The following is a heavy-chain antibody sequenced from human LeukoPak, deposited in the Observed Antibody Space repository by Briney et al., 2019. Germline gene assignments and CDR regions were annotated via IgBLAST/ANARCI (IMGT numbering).Heavy chain of an antibody. J-gene: IGHJ6*03. D-gene: IGHD5-12*01. CDR1: AFTFSNYA. CDR3: AKVGVGLRRYYYYYMDV. V-gene: IGHV3-23*01. Sequence: GGSLRLSCAASAFTFSNYAMSWVRQAPGKGLEWVSAISGSGISTYYVDSVKGRFTISRDNSKNTLYLQMNSLRAEDTAVYYCAKVGVGLRRYYYYYMDVWGKGTTVTVSS. CDR2: ISGSGIST.